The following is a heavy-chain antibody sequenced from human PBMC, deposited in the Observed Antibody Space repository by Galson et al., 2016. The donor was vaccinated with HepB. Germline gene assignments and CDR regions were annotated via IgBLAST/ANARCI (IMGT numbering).Heavy chain of an antibody. J-gene: IGHJ4*02. D-gene: IGHD3/OR15-3a*01. CDR2: ITPLSGTA. V-gene: IGHV1-69*06. CDR3: STEGGAYGRTGYDYDH. CDR1: GGTFSSYT. Sequence: SVKVSCKASGGTFSSYTITWVRQAPGQGLKWMGGITPLSGTAKYAKKLQGRVTITADKSATTAYVGLSSLRPEEKALYYRSTEGGAYGRTGYDYDHWGQGTLVTVAS.